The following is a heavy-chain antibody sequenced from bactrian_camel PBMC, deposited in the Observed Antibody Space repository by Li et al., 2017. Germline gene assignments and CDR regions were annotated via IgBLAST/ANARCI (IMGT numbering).Heavy chain of an antibody. CDR1: GFTFSNYV. V-gene: IGHV3S26*01. Sequence: HVQLVESGGGLVQPGGSLRLSCTASGFTFSNYVMDWVRQAPGKGLGWVSTINWKGDTTNYADSIKGQFTISRDNAKNTVYLQMNSLKPEDTAVYYCATWAGMSGWGLWSEYMYWGRGTQVTVS. CDR3: ATWAGMSGWGLWSEYMY. D-gene: IGHD5*01. J-gene: IGHJ4*01. CDR2: INWKGDTT.